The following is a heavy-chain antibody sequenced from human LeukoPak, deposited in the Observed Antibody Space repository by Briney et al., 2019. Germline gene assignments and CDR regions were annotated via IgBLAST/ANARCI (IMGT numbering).Heavy chain of an antibody. CDR1: GYTFTDYY. J-gene: IGHJ4*02. D-gene: IGHD5-12*01. Sequence: GASVKVSCKASGYTFTDYYIHWVRQAPGQGLEWMGWINPNSGGTNYTQKFQGRVTMARDTSISTAYLELNRLTSDDTAVYYRARDLLIVATDPEDYWGQGTLVTVSS. V-gene: IGHV1-2*02. CDR2: INPNSGGT. CDR3: ARDLLIVATDPEDY.